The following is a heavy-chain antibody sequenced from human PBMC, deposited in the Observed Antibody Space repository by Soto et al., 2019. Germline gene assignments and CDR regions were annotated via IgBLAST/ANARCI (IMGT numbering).Heavy chain of an antibody. V-gene: IGHV1-3*01. Sequence: QVQLVQSGAELTKPGASMKVYCKASGYTFTNYIMHWVRQAPGQRLEWVGWINAGNGNTKYSQKFQGRVTITRDTSATTAYMELSSLISEYTAVYYCARGNARGAIGDWFDPWGQGTLVTVSS. CDR1: GYTFTNYI. CDR2: INAGNGNT. D-gene: IGHD3-10*01. J-gene: IGHJ5*02. CDR3: ARGNARGAIGDWFDP.